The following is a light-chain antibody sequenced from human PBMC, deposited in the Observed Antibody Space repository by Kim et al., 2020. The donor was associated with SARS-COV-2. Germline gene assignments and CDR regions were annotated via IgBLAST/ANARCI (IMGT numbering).Light chain of an antibody. CDR3: QAWDSSTVV. J-gene: IGLJ2*01. CDR2: QHS. V-gene: IGLV3-1*01. CDR1: KLGNKY. Sequence: SYELTQPPSVSVSPGQTASITCSGDKLGNKYACWYQQRPGQSPVLVIYQHSKRPSGIPERFSCSNSENTATLTISGTQAMDEADYYCQAWDSSTVVFGGGTQLTVL.